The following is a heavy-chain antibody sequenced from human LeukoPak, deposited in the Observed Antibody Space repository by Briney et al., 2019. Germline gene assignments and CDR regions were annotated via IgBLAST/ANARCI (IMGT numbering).Heavy chain of an antibody. V-gene: IGHV3-23*01. CDR3: AKQTDTTGSRGGAFDI. J-gene: IGHJ3*02. CDR2: ISNSGGST. Sequence: GGSLRLSCAASGFTFSNYAMSWVRQAPRKGLEWVSTISNSGGSTYSADSMKGRFTISRDNSKNTLFLQMSGLGAEDTAVYYCAKQTDTTGSRGGAFDIWAKGQWSPSLQ. CDR1: GFTFSNYA. D-gene: IGHD3-22*01.